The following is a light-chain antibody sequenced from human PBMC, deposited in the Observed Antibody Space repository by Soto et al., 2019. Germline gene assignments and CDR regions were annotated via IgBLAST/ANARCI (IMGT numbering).Light chain of an antibody. J-gene: IGLJ1*01. CDR1: SSNIGAGYD. V-gene: IGLV1-40*01. CDR3: QPYDSTLSDRYV. Sequence: QSVLTQPPSVSGAPGQRVTISCTGSSSNIGAGYDVHWYQQRPGTGPKLLIFGNINRPSGVPDRFSGSKSGTSASLDITGLQAEDEGDYYCQPYDSTLSDRYVFGIGTKVTVX. CDR2: GNI.